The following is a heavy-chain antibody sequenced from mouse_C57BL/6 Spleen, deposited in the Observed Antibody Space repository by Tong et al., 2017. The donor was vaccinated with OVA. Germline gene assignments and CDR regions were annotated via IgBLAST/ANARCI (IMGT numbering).Heavy chain of an antibody. CDR1: GFTFSSYG. CDR3: ARHGPGYFDY. J-gene: IGHJ2*01. Sequence: EVQLQESGGDLVKPGGSLKLSCAASGFTFSSYGMSWVRQTPDKRLEWVATISSGGSYTYYPASVKGRFTISRDKARINLYLEMRSMKAEDTAMYVCARHGPGYFDYWGQGTTLTVSS. CDR2: ISSGGSYT. V-gene: IGHV5-6*01.